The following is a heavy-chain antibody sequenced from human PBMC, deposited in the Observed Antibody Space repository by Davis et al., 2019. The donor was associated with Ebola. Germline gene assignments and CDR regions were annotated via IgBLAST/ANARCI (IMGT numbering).Heavy chain of an antibody. CDR2: ISRSNSYI. CDR3: ARGLMTTVN. V-gene: IGHV3-21*01. J-gene: IGHJ4*02. CDR1: GFTFSTYS. Sequence: GESLKISCAASGFTFSTYSMNWVRQAPGKGLEWVSFISRSNSYIYYADSVKGRFTISRDNAKNSLYLQMNSLRAEDTAVYYCARGLMTTVNWGQGTLVTVSS. D-gene: IGHD4-17*01.